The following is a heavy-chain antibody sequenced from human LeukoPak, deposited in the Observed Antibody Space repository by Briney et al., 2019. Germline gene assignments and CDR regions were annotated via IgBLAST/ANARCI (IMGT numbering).Heavy chain of an antibody. CDR3: ASPYRSSRGAFDI. CDR1: GFTFSSYG. CDR2: ISGSGGST. Sequence: PGGTLRLSCAASGFTFSSYGMSWVRQAPGKGLEWVSAISGSGGSTYYADSVKGRFTISRDNAKNSLYLQMNGLRAEDTAVYYCASPYRSSRGAFDIWGQGTMVTVSS. V-gene: IGHV3-23*01. D-gene: IGHD4-11*01. J-gene: IGHJ3*02.